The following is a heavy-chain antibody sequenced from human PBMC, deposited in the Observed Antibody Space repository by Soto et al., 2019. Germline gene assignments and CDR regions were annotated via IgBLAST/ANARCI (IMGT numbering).Heavy chain of an antibody. CDR1: GGSISSYY. V-gene: IGHV4-59*08. CDR3: AKAAAGTGELYFDY. Sequence: SETLSLTCTVSGGSISSYYWSWIRQPPGKGLEWIGYINYSGSTNYNPSLKSRVTISVDTSKNQFSLKLSSVTAADTAVYYCAKAAAGTGELYFDYWGQGTLVTVSS. CDR2: INYSGST. J-gene: IGHJ4*02. D-gene: IGHD6-13*01.